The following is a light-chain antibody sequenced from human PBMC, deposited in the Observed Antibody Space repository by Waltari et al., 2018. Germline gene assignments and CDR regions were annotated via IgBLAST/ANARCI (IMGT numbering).Light chain of an antibody. Sequence: DIQMTQSPSSLSASVGDRVTISCRASQGIDNSLAWYQQKPGKAPNLLLYRASRLQSGVPSRFSGSGSGADYTLIISSLQPEDFATYYCQQYYSSPRTFGQGTKVEIK. J-gene: IGKJ1*01. CDR1: QGIDNS. V-gene: IGKV1-NL1*01. CDR2: RAS. CDR3: QQYYSSPRT.